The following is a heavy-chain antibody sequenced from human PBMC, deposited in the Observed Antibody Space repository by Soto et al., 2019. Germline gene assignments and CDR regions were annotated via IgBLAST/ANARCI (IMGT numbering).Heavy chain of an antibody. J-gene: IGHJ3*01. Sequence: ASVKVSCKASGFRFSDYGFNWLRQAPGQGLEWMGWISAFNGNTETAQGLQDRVTMTTDSSTTTAHMDLTNLTTDDTAIYYCARAYYLADAFDVWGQGTMVTVSS. CDR1: GFRFSDYG. D-gene: IGHD3-16*01. CDR2: ISAFNGNT. CDR3: ARAYYLADAFDV. V-gene: IGHV1-18*01.